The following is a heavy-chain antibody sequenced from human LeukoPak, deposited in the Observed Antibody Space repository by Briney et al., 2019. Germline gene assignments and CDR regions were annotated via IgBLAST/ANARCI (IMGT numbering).Heavy chain of an antibody. V-gene: IGHV3-11*01. CDR1: GFTFSDYY. CDR3: ARENHVVFDY. Sequence: GGSLRLSCAASGFTFSDYYMSWIRQAPGKGLEWISYISSSGDTIYYADSVKGRFTISRDNAKSSLDLQMNSLRVEDTALYYCARENHVVFDYWGQGTLVTVSS. D-gene: IGHD2-2*01. J-gene: IGHJ4*02. CDR2: ISSSGDTI.